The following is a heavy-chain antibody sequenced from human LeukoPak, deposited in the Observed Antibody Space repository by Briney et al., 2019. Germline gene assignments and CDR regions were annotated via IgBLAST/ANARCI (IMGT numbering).Heavy chain of an antibody. CDR3: ARAHESWFDP. CDR1: GGSISSYY. CDR2: IYTSGSP. V-gene: IGHV4-4*07. J-gene: IGHJ5*02. Sequence: PSETLSLTCTVPGGSISSYYWSWIRQPAGKVLEWIGRIYTSGSPNYNPSLKSRVTMSVDTSKSQFSLKLSSVADEGTAVYYCARAHESWFDPWGQGTLVTVSS.